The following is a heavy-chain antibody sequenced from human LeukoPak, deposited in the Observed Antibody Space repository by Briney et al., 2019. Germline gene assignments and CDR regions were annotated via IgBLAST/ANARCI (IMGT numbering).Heavy chain of an antibody. J-gene: IGHJ4*02. CDR1: GFTFSTYA. D-gene: IGHD3-16*01. Sequence: GGSLRLSCAASGFTFSTYAMSWVRQAPGKGLEWVSAISGGGGSAYYADSVEGRFTISRDNSKNTLYLQMNSLRAEDTAIYYCAKSRGTYYFDYWGQGTPVTVSS. CDR3: AKSRGTYYFDY. V-gene: IGHV3-23*01. CDR2: ISGGGGSA.